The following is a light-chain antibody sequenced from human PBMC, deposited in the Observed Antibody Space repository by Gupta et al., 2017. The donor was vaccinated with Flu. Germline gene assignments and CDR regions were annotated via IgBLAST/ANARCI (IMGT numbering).Light chain of an antibody. Sequence: DIVMTQSPDSLAVSLGERATINCKSSQSVLYSSNNKNYLAWYQQKPGQPPKLLIYWASTRESGVPDRFGGSGSGTDFTLTISSLQAEDVALYYCHQDFSTPLSFGGGTKVEIK. CDR3: HQDFSTPLS. V-gene: IGKV4-1*01. CDR1: QSVLYSSNNKNY. J-gene: IGKJ4*01. CDR2: WAS.